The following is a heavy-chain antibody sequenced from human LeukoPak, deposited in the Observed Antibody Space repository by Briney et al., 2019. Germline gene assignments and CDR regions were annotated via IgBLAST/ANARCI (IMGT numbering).Heavy chain of an antibody. CDR2: IDASNGAT. V-gene: IGHV1-2*02. J-gene: IGHJ4*02. CDR1: GYTFTDYF. Sequence: GASVKVSCKASGYTFTDYFIHWVRQAPGRGLEWMGWIDASNGATSYTQTLEGRVIITRDTSLGAVYMELSRLTSDDTAVYYCARDGSSVYDFWGQGTLVTVSS. CDR3: ARDGSSVYDF.